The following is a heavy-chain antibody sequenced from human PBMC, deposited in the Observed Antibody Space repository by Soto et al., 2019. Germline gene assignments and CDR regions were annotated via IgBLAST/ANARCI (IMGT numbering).Heavy chain of an antibody. CDR3: ALGTTGNPSLDYYGMGV. J-gene: IGHJ6*02. CDR1: GHILTSYG. CDR2: ISGYNSST. Sequence: QVPLVQSGDEVKKPGASMKVSCKASGHILTSYGISWVRQAPGQGLEWMGWISGYNSSTNYAQNLQGRVTMTTDTSTSTAYMERRSLRSADTAVYYCALGTTGNPSLDYYGMGVWGQGTTVTVS. D-gene: IGHD1-1*01. V-gene: IGHV1-18*01.